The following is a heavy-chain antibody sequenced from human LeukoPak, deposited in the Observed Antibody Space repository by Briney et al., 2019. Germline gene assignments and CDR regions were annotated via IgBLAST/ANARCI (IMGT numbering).Heavy chain of an antibody. CDR2: ISGSGGAT. D-gene: IGHD5-12*01. Sequence: GGSLRLSCAASGFTFNSYGMSWVRQAPGKGLEWVSGISGSGGATYYADSVKGRFTVSRDDPHNTLYLQMNSLRAEDTAVYYCAKSQQGGYDLSALFDYWGQGTLVTVSS. CDR3: AKSQQGGYDLSALFDY. CDR1: GFTFNSYG. J-gene: IGHJ4*02. V-gene: IGHV3-23*01.